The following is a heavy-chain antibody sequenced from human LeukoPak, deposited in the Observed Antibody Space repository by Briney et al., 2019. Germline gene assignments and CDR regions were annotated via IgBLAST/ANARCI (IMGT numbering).Heavy chain of an antibody. J-gene: IGHJ4*02. Sequence: PGGSLRLSCAASGFTFSTYWMTWVRQAPGKGLEWVAYINQDESKKYYVDSVKGRFTISRDNAKKSLNLQMNSLRVEDTAVYFCARDGGHHGYLDYWGQGILVTVSS. CDR3: ARDGGHHGYLDY. CDR2: INQDESKK. CDR1: GFTFSTYW. D-gene: IGHD3-16*01. V-gene: IGHV3-7*01.